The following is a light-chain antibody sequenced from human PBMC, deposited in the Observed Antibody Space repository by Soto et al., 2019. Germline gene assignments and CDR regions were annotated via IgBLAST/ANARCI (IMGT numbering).Light chain of an antibody. CDR1: QSVSSN. Sequence: EILMTQSPATLSVSPGERATLSCRASQSVSSNLAWYQQKPGQAPRLLIYAVSTRPTGIPARFSGSGSGTEFTLTINSLQSEDFAVYYCQQYNNWPPMWTFGQGTKVDIK. J-gene: IGKJ1*01. V-gene: IGKV3-15*01. CDR2: AVS. CDR3: QQYNNWPPMWT.